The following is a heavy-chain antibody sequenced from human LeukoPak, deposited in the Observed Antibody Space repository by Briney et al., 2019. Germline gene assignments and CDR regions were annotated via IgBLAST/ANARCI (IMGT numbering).Heavy chain of an antibody. CDR1: GFTFNNYA. J-gene: IGHJ5*02. V-gene: IGHV3-30*04. Sequence: PGGSLRLSCAASGFTFNNYAMNWVRQAPGKGLEWVALISSDGSNKFYANSVKGRFTISRDNSKKAVYLQMNSLRGEDTAVYSCARGATNDFWSGYGWFDPWGQGTLVTVSS. CDR3: ARGATNDFWSGYGWFDP. CDR2: ISSDGSNK. D-gene: IGHD3-3*01.